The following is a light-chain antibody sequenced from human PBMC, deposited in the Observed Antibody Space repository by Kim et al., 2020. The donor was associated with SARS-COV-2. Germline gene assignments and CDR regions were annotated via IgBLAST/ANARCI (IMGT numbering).Light chain of an antibody. CDR2: RNN. V-gene: IGLV1-44*01. CDR1: SSNIGSNT. Sequence: QRVTISCSGSSSNIGSNTVSWYQPSPGAAPKLLIYRNNQRPSGVPDRFSGSKSGTSASLAISGLQSDDEADYYCASWDDSLNGRGVFGGGTQLTVL. CDR3: ASWDDSLNGRGV. J-gene: IGLJ2*01.